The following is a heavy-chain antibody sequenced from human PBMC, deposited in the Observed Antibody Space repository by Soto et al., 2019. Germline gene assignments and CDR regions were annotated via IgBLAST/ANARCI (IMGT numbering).Heavy chain of an antibody. Sequence: PSETLSLTCAVSSGSISSSNWWSWVRQPPGKGLEWIGEIYHSGSTNYNPSLKSRVTISVDKSKNQFSLKLSSVTAADTAVYYCARGPPPVQGQAAAGTFGGRSHPTYYMDVWGKGTTVTVSS. CDR2: IYHSGST. D-gene: IGHD6-13*01. J-gene: IGHJ6*03. CDR3: ARGPPPVQGQAAAGTFGGRSHPTYYMDV. CDR1: SGSISSSNW. V-gene: IGHV4-4*02.